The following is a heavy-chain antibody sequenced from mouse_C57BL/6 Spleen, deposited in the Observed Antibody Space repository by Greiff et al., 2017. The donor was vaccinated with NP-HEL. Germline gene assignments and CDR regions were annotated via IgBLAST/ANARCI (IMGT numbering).Heavy chain of an antibody. CDR1: GFNIKDSY. Sequence: VQLQQSGAELVRPGASVKLSCTASGFNIKDSYMHWVKQRPEQGLEWIGRIDPEDGDTEYAPKFQGKATMTADTSSNTAYLQLSSLTSEDTAVYYCTKGYPLEYFDVWGTGTTVTVSS. V-gene: IGHV14-1*01. CDR3: TKGYPLEYFDV. CDR2: IDPEDGDT. J-gene: IGHJ1*03. D-gene: IGHD3-2*02.